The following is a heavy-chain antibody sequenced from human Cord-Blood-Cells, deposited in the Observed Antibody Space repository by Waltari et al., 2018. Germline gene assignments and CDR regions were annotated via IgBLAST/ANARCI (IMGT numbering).Heavy chain of an antibody. CDR3: AKDYLSSSWYDY. D-gene: IGHD6-13*01. CDR1: GFTFSSYA. V-gene: IGHV3-23*01. Sequence: VQPGGSLRLSCAASGFTFSSYAMSWVHQAPGKGLEWVSAISGSGGSTYYADSVKGRFTISRDNSKNTLYLQMNSLRAEDTAVYYCAKDYLSSSWYDYWGQGTLVTVSS. J-gene: IGHJ4*02. CDR2: ISGSGGST.